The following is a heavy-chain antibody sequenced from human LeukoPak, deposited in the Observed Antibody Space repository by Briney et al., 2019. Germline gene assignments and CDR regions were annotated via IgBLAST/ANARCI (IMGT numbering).Heavy chain of an antibody. V-gene: IGHV3-53*01. Sequence: PGGSLRLSCAASGFTVSSNDMSWVRQAPGKGLEWVSVIYAGDTTSYADSVKGRFTISRDNSKNTLYLQMNSLRAEDTAVYYCASGPSECDPWGQGTVVTVSS. CDR2: IYAGDTT. CDR1: GFTVSSND. D-gene: IGHD3-3*01. J-gene: IGHJ5*02. CDR3: ASGPSECDP.